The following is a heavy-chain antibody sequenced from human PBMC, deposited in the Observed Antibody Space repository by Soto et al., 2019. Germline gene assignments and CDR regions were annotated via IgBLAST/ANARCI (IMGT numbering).Heavy chain of an antibody. V-gene: IGHV2-5*02. D-gene: IGHD4-17*01. CDR2: IYWDDDK. CDR3: AHLTTGGFYFDY. Sequence: QITLKESGPTLVKPTQTLTLTCTLSGFSLRNSGVVVGWIRQPPGKALEWLALIYWDDDKRYSPSLKSMLTITKETSKNHVVLTLTNIDHVDTATYSCAHLTTGGFYFDYRGQGTLVTVSS. CDR1: GFSLRNSGVV. J-gene: IGHJ4*02.